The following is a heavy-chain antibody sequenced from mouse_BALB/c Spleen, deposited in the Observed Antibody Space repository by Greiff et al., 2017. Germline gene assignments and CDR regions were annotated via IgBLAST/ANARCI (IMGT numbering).Heavy chain of an antibody. CDR3: ARSTTYYAMDY. V-gene: IGHV1-80*01. Sequence: VQLQQSGAELVRPGSSVKISCKASGYAFSSYWMNWVKQRPGQGLEWIGQIYPGDGDTNYNGKFKGKATLTADKSSSTAYMQLSSLTSEDSAVYYCARSTTYYAMDYWGQGTSVTVSS. D-gene: IGHD5-5*01. CDR1: GYAFSSYW. J-gene: IGHJ4*01. CDR2: IYPGDGDT.